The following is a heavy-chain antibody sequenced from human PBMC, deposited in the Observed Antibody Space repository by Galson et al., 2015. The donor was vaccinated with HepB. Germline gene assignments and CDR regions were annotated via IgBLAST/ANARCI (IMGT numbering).Heavy chain of an antibody. CDR2: INPSGGST. CDR1: GYTFTSYY. Sequence: SVKVSCKASGYTFTSYYMHWVRQAPGQGLEWMGIINPSGGSTSYAQKFQGRVTMTRDTSTSTVYMELSSLRSEDTAVYYCARDRRQVKGSGSVRGEYFQHWGQGTLVTVSS. CDR3: ARDRRQVKGSGSVRGEYFQH. V-gene: IGHV1-46*01. J-gene: IGHJ1*01. D-gene: IGHD6-19*01.